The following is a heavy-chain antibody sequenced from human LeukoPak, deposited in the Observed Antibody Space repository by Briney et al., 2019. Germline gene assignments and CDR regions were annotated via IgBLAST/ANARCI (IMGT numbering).Heavy chain of an antibody. V-gene: IGHV4-59*01. D-gene: IGHD1-26*01. CDR3: ARGRLRYSGSFHFDY. J-gene: IGHJ4*02. CDR2: IYYSGST. Sequence: PSETLSLTCTVSGGSISSYYWSWIRQPPGKGLEWIGYIYYSGSTNYNPSLKSRVTISVDTSKNQFSLKLSSVTAAATAVYYCARGRLRYSGSFHFDYWGQGTLVTVSS. CDR1: GGSISSYY.